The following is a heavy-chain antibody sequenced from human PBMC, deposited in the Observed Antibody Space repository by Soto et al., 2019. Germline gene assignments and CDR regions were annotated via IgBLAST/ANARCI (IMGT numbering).Heavy chain of an antibody. V-gene: IGHV3-30-3*01. CDR1: GFTFSKYA. CDR3: ARPPRVAPPLIRVLGQRVDPAGGSWYFVP. J-gene: IGHJ2*01. Sequence: QVQLVESGGGVVQPGRSLRLSCAASGFTFSKYAMHWVRQAPGKGLEWVAVISYDGSNEDYADSVKGRFTISSDNSKNPLYLKINSVRAENTVVYSCARPPRVAPPLIRVLGQRVDPAGGSWYFVPGGRATLV. D-gene: IGHD3-16*01. CDR2: ISYDGSNE.